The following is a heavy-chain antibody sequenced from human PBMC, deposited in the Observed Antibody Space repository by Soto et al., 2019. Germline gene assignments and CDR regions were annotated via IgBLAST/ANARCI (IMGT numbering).Heavy chain of an antibody. Sequence: GGSLRLSCTASGFTLGDYAMSWFRQAPGKGLEWVGFIRSKAYGGTTEYAASVKGRFTISRDDSKSIAYLQMNSLKTEDTAVYYCSSQDCSGDSCQRPNWGRGTLVTVS. CDR2: IRSKAYGGTT. CDR3: SSQDCSGDSCQRPN. D-gene: IGHD2-15*01. CDR1: GFTLGDYA. J-gene: IGHJ4*02. V-gene: IGHV3-49*03.